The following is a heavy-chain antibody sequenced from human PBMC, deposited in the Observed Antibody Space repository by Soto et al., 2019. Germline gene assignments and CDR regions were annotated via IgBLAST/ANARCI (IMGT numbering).Heavy chain of an antibody. CDR3: AKDPDYDILTGYYVPTDY. CDR1: GFTFRSYA. CDR2: ISGSGGST. J-gene: IGHJ4*02. D-gene: IGHD3-9*01. Sequence: PGGSLRLSCAASGFTFRSYAMSWVRQAPGKGLEWVSAISGSGGSTYYADSVKGRFTISRDNSKNTLYLQMNSLRAEDTAVYYCAKDPDYDILTGYYVPTDYWGQGTLVTVSS. V-gene: IGHV3-23*01.